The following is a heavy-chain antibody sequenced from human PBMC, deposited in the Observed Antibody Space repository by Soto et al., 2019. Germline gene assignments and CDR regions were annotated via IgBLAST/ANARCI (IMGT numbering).Heavy chain of an antibody. Sequence: EVQLLESGGGLVQPGGSLRLSCAASGFTFGSHDMSWVRQAPGKVLEWVSPISVSDPDTYYADSVKGRFTLSRDISKNTLFLQMDSLRAEDTALYYCTKGTWLDIWGQGTMVTVSS. CDR2: ISVSDPDT. CDR1: GFTFGSHD. V-gene: IGHV3-23*01. D-gene: IGHD6-19*01. CDR3: TKGTWLDI. J-gene: IGHJ3*02.